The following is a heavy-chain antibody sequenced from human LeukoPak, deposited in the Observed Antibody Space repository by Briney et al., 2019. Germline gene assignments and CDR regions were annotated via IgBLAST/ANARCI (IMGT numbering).Heavy chain of an antibody. D-gene: IGHD6-13*01. J-gene: IGHJ3*02. Sequence: GESLKISCKGSGYSFTSYWIGWVRQMPGKGLEWMGIIYPGDSDTRYSPSFQGQVTISADRSINTAYLQWSSPKASDSAMYYCTRRGSSHDAFDIWGQGTMVTVSS. CDR3: TRRGSSHDAFDI. V-gene: IGHV5-51*01. CDR2: IYPGDSDT. CDR1: GYSFTSYW.